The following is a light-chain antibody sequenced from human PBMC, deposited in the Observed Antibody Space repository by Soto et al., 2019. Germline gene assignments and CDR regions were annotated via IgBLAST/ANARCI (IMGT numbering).Light chain of an antibody. CDR2: DAS. V-gene: IGKV3-11*01. CDR1: QSVSSY. J-gene: IGKJ4*01. CDR3: QQRSNWPPLT. Sequence: EIVLTQSPATLSLSPGERATLSCRASQSVSSYLAWYQQKPGQAPRLLIYDASNRATRIPARFRGSGSGTDFTLTISSLEPEDFAVYYCQQRSNWPPLTFGGGTKVEIK.